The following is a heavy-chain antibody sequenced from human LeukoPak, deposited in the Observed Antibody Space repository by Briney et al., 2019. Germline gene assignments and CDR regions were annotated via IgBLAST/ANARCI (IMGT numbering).Heavy chain of an antibody. CDR2: INQDGSEK. J-gene: IGHJ6*03. CDR1: GFTFSGYW. V-gene: IGHV3-7*01. Sequence: GGSLRLSCATSGFTFSGYWMTWVRQAPGKGLEWVANINQDGSEKYYVDSVKGRFTISRDNAKNSLYLQMNSLRAEDTSIYYCAREIAGGFPYYYYMNVWGKGTTVTVSS. CDR3: AREIAGGFPYYYYMNV. D-gene: IGHD1-26*01.